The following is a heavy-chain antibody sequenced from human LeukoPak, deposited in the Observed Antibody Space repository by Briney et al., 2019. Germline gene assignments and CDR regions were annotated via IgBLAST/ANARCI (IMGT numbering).Heavy chain of an antibody. V-gene: IGHV1-2*02. CDR3: ARLLRFLEWVSYYAMDV. Sequence: WASAKVSCKASGYTFTGYYMHWVRQAPGQGLEWMGWINPNSGGTNYAQKFQGRVTMTRDTSISTAYMELSRLRSDDTAVYYCARLLRFLEWVSYYAMDVWGQGTTVTVSS. CDR1: GYTFTGYY. CDR2: INPNSGGT. J-gene: IGHJ6*02. D-gene: IGHD3-3*01.